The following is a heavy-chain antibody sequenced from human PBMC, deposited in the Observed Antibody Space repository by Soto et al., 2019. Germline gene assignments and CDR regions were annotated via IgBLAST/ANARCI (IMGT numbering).Heavy chain of an antibody. V-gene: IGHV1-18*04. CDR2: ISGYNGNT. CDR1: GYTFSGYS. J-gene: IGHJ6*02. Sequence: QVVLEQSGGEVKKPGASVKVSCKASGYTFSGYSITWVRQAPAQGLEWMGRISGYNGNTNYARTLRGRLTLTTDTSTSTAYRELRSLTSDDTAVYYCARDVFCGGAPACPDMDVWGQGTTVTVSS. D-gene: IGHD2-21*01. CDR3: ARDVFCGGAPACPDMDV.